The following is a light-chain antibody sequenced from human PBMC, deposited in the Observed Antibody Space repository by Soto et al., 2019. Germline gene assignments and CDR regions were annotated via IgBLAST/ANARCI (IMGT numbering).Light chain of an antibody. V-gene: IGKV3-20*01. CDR3: QQYGISPLT. CDR2: DAS. J-gene: IGKJ4*01. Sequence: EIVLTQSPGTLSLSPGERAILSCRASQSVGSLLAWYQHNPGQAPRLLIFDASYRAAGIPARFRGSGSGTDFTLTISRLEPEDFAVYYCQQYGISPLTFGGGTKVDIK. CDR1: QSVGSL.